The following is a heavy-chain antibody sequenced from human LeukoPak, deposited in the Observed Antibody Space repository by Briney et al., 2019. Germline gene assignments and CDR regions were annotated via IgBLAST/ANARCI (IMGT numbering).Heavy chain of an antibody. J-gene: IGHJ1*01. CDR3: AKDPSLYYDSRFQH. Sequence: GGSLRLSCAASGFTFSSYAMSWVRQAPGKGLEWVTAISGSGGSTYYADSVKGRFTISRDNSKNTLYLQMNSLRAEDTAVYYCAKDPSLYYDSRFQHWGQGTLVTVSS. V-gene: IGHV3-23*01. D-gene: IGHD3-22*01. CDR1: GFTFSSYA. CDR2: ISGSGGST.